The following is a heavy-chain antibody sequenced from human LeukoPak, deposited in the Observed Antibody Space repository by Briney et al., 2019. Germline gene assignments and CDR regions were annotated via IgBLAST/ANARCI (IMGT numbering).Heavy chain of an antibody. J-gene: IGHJ4*02. Sequence: GGSLRLSCAASGFTFSSYAMSWVRQAPGKGLEWVSAISGSGGSTYYADSVKGRFTISRDNSKNMLYLQMNSLRAEDTAVYYCAKDRGYYDSSGYYYGFWDYWGQGTLVTVSS. CDR2: ISGSGGST. CDR3: AKDRGYYDSSGYYYGFWDY. V-gene: IGHV3-23*01. D-gene: IGHD3-22*01. CDR1: GFTFSSYA.